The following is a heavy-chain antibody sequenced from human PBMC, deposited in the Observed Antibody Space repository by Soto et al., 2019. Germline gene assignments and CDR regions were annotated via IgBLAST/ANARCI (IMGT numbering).Heavy chain of an antibody. CDR1: GFTFSSYA. J-gene: IGHJ4*02. D-gene: IGHD1-26*01. CDR2: ISYDGSNK. Sequence: GGSLRLSCAASGFTFSSYAMHWVRQAPGKGLEWVAVISYDGSNKYYADSVKGRFTISRDNSKNTLYLQMNSLRAEDTAVYYCVRDSGSYTYWGQGTLVTVSS. CDR3: VRDSGSYTY. V-gene: IGHV3-30-3*01.